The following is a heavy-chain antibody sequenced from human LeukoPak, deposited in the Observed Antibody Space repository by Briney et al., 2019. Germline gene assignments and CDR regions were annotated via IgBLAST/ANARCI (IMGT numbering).Heavy chain of an antibody. J-gene: IGHJ4*02. V-gene: IGHV3-21*01. CDR2: I. D-gene: IGHD6-13*01. CDR3: ASSIAAAGAYRDRDY. Sequence: GGSLRLSCAASGFTFSSYSMNWVRQAPGKGLEWVSSIYYADSVKGRFTISRDNAKNSLYLQMNSLRAEDTAVYYCASSIAAAGAYRDRDYWGQGTLVTVSS. CDR1: GFTFSSYS.